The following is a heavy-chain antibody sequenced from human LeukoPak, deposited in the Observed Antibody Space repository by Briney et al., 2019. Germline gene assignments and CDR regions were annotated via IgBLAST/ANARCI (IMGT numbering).Heavy chain of an antibody. CDR3: ARATSQLWIDN. CDR1: GFTFIQYW. Sequence: GGSLRLSCAASGFTFIQYWRSWVRQAPGKGLESVANIKPDGSEKHYVYSVKGPVSISRANTKNSLFLQISSLRGEDSAVYYCARATSQLWIDNWGQGTRVIVSS. CDR2: IKPDGSEK. D-gene: IGHD5-18*01. J-gene: IGHJ4*02. V-gene: IGHV3-7*01.